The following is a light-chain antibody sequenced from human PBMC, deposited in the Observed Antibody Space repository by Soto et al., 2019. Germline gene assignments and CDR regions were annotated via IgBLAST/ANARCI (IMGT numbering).Light chain of an antibody. Sequence: EIVLTQSPTTLSLSPGERATLSCRASQSVSSYLIWYQQRPGQAPRLLISDASSRATGIPARFNGSGSGTDFTLTISSLEPEDFAVYYCQQRARWPITFGQGTRLEIK. CDR2: DAS. V-gene: IGKV3-11*01. J-gene: IGKJ5*01. CDR3: QQRARWPIT. CDR1: QSVSSY.